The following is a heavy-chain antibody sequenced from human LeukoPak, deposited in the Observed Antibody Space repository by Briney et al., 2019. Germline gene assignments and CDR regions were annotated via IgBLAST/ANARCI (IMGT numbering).Heavy chain of an antibody. CDR2: ISSSSSYI. CDR3: ARSVQLERLFDY. V-gene: IGHV3-21*01. J-gene: IGHJ4*02. D-gene: IGHD1-1*01. CDR1: GFTFSSYS. Sequence: GGSLRLSCAASGFTFSSYSMNWVRQAPGKGLEWVSPISSSSSYIYYADSVKGRFTISRDNAKNSLYLQMNSLRAEDTAVYYCARSVQLERLFDYWGQGTLVTVSS.